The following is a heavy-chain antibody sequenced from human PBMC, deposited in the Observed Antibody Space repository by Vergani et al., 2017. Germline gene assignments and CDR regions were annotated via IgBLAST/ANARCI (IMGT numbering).Heavy chain of an antibody. J-gene: IGHJ3*02. D-gene: IGHD6-19*01. CDR1: GGSVSSGSYY. V-gene: IGHV4-39*02. CDR2: IYYSGST. Sequence: QVQLQESGPGLVKPSETLSLTCTVSGGSVSSGSYYWGWIRQPPGKGLEWIGSIYYSGSTYYNPSLKSRVTISVDTSKNQFSLKLSSVTAADTAVYYCAREDSSGWYAAFDIWGQGTMVTVSS. CDR3: AREDSSGWYAAFDI.